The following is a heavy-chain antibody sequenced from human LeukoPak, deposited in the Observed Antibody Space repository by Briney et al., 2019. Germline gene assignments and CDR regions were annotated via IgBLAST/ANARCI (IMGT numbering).Heavy chain of an antibody. CDR1: GLTVSSNY. CDR3: ARVHFYSYVTDH. D-gene: IGHD5-18*01. J-gene: IGHJ4*02. Sequence: PGGSLRLSCAASGLTVSSNYMSWVRQAPGKGLEWVSVIYSCGSTYYADSVKGRFTISRDNSKNTLYLQQTSLRDQDTAVHYCARVHFYSYVTDHWGQGSLVPVSS. V-gene: IGHV3-53*01. CDR2: IYSCGST.